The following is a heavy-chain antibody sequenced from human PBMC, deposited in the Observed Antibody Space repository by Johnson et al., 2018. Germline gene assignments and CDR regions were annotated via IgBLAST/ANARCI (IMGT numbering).Heavy chain of an antibody. D-gene: IGHD1-20*01. Sequence: VQLVESGGGLVQPGRSLRLSCAASGFTFDDYAMHWVRQAPGKGLEGVSGISWNSGSIGYADSVNGRFTISKDNAKNYMYLQLNSLRAEDTALYYCAKVRGITGTTGPFDIWGQGTMVTVSS. V-gene: IGHV3-9*01. CDR1: GFTFDDYA. J-gene: IGHJ3*02. CDR3: AKVRGITGTTGPFDI. CDR2: ISWNSGSI.